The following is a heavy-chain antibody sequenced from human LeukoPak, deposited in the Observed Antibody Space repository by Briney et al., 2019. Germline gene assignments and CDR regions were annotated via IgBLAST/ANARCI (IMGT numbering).Heavy chain of an antibody. Sequence: SEALSLTCAVSGGSISSGGYSWSWIRQPPGKGLEWIGYIYHSGSTYYNPSLKSRVTISVDRSKNQFSLKLSSVTAADTAVYYCARDLYDIGLDYWGQGTLVTVSS. CDR3: ARDLYDIGLDY. CDR1: GGSISSGGYS. J-gene: IGHJ4*02. V-gene: IGHV4-30-2*01. CDR2: IYHSGST. D-gene: IGHD3-9*01.